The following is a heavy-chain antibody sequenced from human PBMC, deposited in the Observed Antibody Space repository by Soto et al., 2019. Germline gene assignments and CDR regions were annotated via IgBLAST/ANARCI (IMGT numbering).Heavy chain of an antibody. J-gene: IGHJ4*02. D-gene: IGHD5-18*01. CDR1: GYTFTSYG. CDR2: ISAYNGNT. V-gene: IGHV1-18*01. CDR3: SRDRYGYSYCSEDTPALDY. Sequence: ASVKVSCKASGYTFTSYGISWVRQAPGQGLERMGWISAYNGNTNYAQKLQGRVTITTDKSTSTAYMELSSLRSEDTAVYYCSRDRYGYSYCSEDTPALDYWGQGTLVTVSS.